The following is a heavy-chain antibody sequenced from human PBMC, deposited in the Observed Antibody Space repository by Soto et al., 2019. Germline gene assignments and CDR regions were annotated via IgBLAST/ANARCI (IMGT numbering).Heavy chain of an antibody. Sequence: GSGPTLVNAQTLTQTCDFSGFSLSTYHMGVAWIRQPPGKALEWLALIYWDDDKRYSPSLKDRLAISKDTSSNQVVLTITNIDPGDSATYFCAHAGDYDLLTFDHWGPGTLVTVSS. CDR2: IYWDDDK. V-gene: IGHV2-5*02. J-gene: IGHJ4*02. CDR3: AHAGDYDLLTFDH. CDR1: GFSLSTYHMG. D-gene: IGHD4-17*01.